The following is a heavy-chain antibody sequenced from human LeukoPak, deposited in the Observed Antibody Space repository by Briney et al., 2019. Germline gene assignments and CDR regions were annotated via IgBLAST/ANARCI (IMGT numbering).Heavy chain of an antibody. CDR1: GGSISSGGYY. CDR2: IYYSGST. D-gene: IGHD7-27*01. CDR3: ARTRTSDLLTGDYFDY. J-gene: IGHJ4*02. Sequence: SETLSLTCTVSGGSISSGGYYWSWIRQHPGKGLEWIGYIYYSGSTYYNPSLKSRVTISVDTPKNQFSLKLSSVTAADTAVYYCARTRTSDLLTGDYFDYWGQGTLVTVPS. V-gene: IGHV4-31*03.